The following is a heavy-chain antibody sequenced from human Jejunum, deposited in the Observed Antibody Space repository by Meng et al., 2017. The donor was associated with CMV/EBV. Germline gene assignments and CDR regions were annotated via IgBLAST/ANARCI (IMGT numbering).Heavy chain of an antibody. D-gene: IGHD1-14*01. J-gene: IGHJ4*02. V-gene: IGHV3-74*01. CDR2: ISTDVNSA. Sequence: LPCAASGFTFSSYWMHWVRQAPVKGLLWVSRISTDVNSATYADSVKGRFTISRDNANNTLYLQMSNLRAEDTAVYYCAAGFNRADYWGQGTLVTVSS. CDR3: AAGFNRADY. CDR1: GFTFSSYW.